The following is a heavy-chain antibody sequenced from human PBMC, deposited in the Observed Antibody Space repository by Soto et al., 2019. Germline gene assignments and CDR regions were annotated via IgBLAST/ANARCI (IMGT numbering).Heavy chain of an antibody. V-gene: IGHV4-59*01. Sequence: QVQLQESGPGLVKPSETLSLTCTVSGGSISSYYWSWIRQPPGKGLEWIGYIYYTGSTNYNPSLKIRVTVSVDTSKNQFSLKLSSVTAADSAVYYCARVLRWVDYWGQGTLVTVSS. CDR1: GGSISSYY. CDR2: IYYTGST. D-gene: IGHD4-17*01. J-gene: IGHJ4*02. CDR3: ARVLRWVDY.